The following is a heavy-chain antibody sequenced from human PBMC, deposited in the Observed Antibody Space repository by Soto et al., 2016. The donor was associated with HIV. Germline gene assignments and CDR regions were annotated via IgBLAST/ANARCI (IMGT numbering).Heavy chain of an antibody. J-gene: IGHJ4*01. CDR2: ISGSGDKT. CDR1: GLTFNTYA. CDR3: AKGLIGGRFFDSLTGYSFFDY. D-gene: IGHD3-9*01. V-gene: IGHV3-23*01. Sequence: EVQLLESGGDLVQPGESLRLSCVVSGLTFNTYAMSWVRQAPGKGLEWISSISGSGDKTFYADSVKGRFTISRDNSKNTLYVQMNSLRVDDTALYYCAKGLIGGRFFDSLTGYSFFDYWGQGSQVTVSS.